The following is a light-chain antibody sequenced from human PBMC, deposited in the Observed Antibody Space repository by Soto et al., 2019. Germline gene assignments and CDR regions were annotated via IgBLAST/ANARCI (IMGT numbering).Light chain of an antibody. CDR2: EVS. J-gene: IGLJ1*01. CDR3: SSYTSGTTPYG. CDR1: SGDVGGYYY. Sequence: QSVLTQPASVSGSPGQSITISCTGTSGDVGGYYYVSWYQQLPGKAPKLMISEVSNRPSGVSNRFSGSKSGNTASLTISGLQAEDEADYYCSSYTSGTTPYGFGTGTKVTV. V-gene: IGLV2-14*01.